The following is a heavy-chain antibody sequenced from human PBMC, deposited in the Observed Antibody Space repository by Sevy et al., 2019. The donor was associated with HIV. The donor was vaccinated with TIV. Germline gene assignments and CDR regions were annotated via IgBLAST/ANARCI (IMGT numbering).Heavy chain of an antibody. CDR1: GFTFSSYA. CDR3: AKDEIVVVVAANADY. CDR2: ISGSGGST. D-gene: IGHD2-15*01. Sequence: GGSLRLSCAASGFTFSSYAMSWVRQAPGKGLEWVSAISGSGGSTYYADSVKGRFTISRDNSKNTLYLQMNSLRAEDTAVYYCAKDEIVVVVAANADYWGQGTLVTVSS. V-gene: IGHV3-23*01. J-gene: IGHJ4*02.